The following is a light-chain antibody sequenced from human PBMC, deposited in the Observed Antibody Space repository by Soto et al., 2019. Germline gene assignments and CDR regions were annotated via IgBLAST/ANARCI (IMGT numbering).Light chain of an antibody. CDR1: QSVTAN. CDR3: QQYNTWPPFT. V-gene: IGKV3-15*01. J-gene: IGKJ3*01. CDR2: NGV. Sequence: EIAMTQSPSSLSVSPGERATLSCRASQSVTANLAWYQQKPGQAPRLLIYNGVTRATGIPARFTGSGSGREYTLTINSLQSEDVAMYYCQQYNTWPPFTFGPGTKVDIK.